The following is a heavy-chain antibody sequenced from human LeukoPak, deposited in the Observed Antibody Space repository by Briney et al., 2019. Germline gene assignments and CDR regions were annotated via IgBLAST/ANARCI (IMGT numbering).Heavy chain of an antibody. J-gene: IGHJ4*02. V-gene: IGHV3-48*01. Sequence: GGSLRLSCAASGFSFTAYSMNWVRQAPGRGLEWISYIGPGGDIYYADSVTGLFTVSRDTAKNSLYLQMNGLRVEDTAVYYCARRFDSWGQGTLVTVSS. CDR3: ARRFDS. CDR2: IGPGGDI. CDR1: GFSFTAYS.